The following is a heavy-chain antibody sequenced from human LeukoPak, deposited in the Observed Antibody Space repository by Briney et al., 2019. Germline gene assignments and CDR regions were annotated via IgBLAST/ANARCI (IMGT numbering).Heavy chain of an antibody. CDR1: GFTFSSYG. Sequence: GGSLRLSCAAPGFTFSSYGMHWVRQAPGKGLGWVAVIWYDGSNKYCADSVKGRFTISRDNSKNTLYLQMNSLRAEDTAVYYCARLKGVATPFDYWGQGTLVTVSS. CDR3: ARLKGVATPFDY. J-gene: IGHJ4*02. V-gene: IGHV3-33*01. D-gene: IGHD5-12*01. CDR2: IWYDGSNK.